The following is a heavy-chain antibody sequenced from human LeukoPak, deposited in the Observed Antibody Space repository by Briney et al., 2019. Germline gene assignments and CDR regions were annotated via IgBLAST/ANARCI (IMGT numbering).Heavy chain of an antibody. V-gene: IGHV3-23*01. Sequence: GGSLRLSCAASGFSFSKYAMSWVRQVPGKGLEWVSTLSGSGATSSYADSVQGRFSIFRDNSNNTLYLQMNSLRAEDTALYYCAKDRIVLTVYAFDSWGQGTLVTVSS. CDR3: AKDRIVLTVYAFDS. D-gene: IGHD2-8*01. J-gene: IGHJ4*02. CDR1: GFSFSKYA. CDR2: LSGSGATS.